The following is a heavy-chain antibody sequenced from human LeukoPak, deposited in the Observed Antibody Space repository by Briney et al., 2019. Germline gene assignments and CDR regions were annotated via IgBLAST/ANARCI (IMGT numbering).Heavy chain of an antibody. D-gene: IGHD3-16*02. V-gene: IGHV3-21*03. CDR1: GFTFSSYS. CDR2: ISSSSSYI. J-gene: IGHJ3*02. CDR3: VRDWYYDYVWGSYRSDDAFDI. Sequence: GGSLRLSCAASGFTFSSYSMNWVRQAPGKGLEWVSSISSSSSYIYYADSVKARFTISRDNAKNSLYLKMKSLRDEDKAVYYCVRDWYYDYVWGSYRSDDAFDIWGQGTMVTVSS.